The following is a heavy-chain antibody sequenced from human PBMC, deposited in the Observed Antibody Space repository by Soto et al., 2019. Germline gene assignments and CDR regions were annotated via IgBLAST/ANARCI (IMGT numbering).Heavy chain of an antibody. CDR1: GGSISTYY. CDR2: IYYSGNT. V-gene: IGHV4-59*01. D-gene: IGHD5-18*01. J-gene: IGHJ4*02. CDR3: ARGGGYSSPYNFDY. Sequence: SETLSLTCTGSGGSISTYYWTWIRQPPGKGLEWIGYIYYSGNTNYNPSLKSRVTISEDTSKKQFSLKLSSVTAADTAVYYCARGGGYSSPYNFDYWGQGTLVTVSS.